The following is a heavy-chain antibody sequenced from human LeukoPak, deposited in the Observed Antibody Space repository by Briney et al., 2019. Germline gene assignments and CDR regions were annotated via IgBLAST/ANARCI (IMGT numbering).Heavy chain of an antibody. V-gene: IGHV3-66*02. CDR3: ARVTTLGARIIDY. CDR1: GFTVSSNY. D-gene: IGHD1-26*01. CDR2: IYSGGST. J-gene: IGHJ4*02. Sequence: GGSLRLSCAAYGFTVSSNYMSWVRQAPGKGLEWVSVIYSGGSTYYADSLKGRFTISRDSSKNTLHLQMNRLRAEDTAVYYCARVTTLGARIIDYWGQGTLVTVSS.